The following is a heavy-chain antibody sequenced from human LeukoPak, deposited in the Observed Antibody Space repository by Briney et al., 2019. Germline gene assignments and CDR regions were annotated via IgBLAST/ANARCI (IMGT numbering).Heavy chain of an antibody. CDR2: INSDGSST. CDR1: GFTFSNYW. D-gene: IGHD4-11*01. J-gene: IGHJ5*02. V-gene: IGHV3-74*01. Sequence: GGSLRLSCAASGFTFSNYWMHWVRQAPGKGLVWVSRINSDGSSTSYADSVKGRFTISRDNAKNSLYLQMNSLRAEDTAVYYCARGRERRVYRGSWFDPWGQGTLVTVSS. CDR3: ARGRERRVYRGSWFDP.